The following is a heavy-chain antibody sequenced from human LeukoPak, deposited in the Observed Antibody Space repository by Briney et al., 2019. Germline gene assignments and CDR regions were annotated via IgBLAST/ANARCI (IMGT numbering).Heavy chain of an antibody. D-gene: IGHD6-19*01. CDR3: AKDRAGVAVADY. Sequence: GGSLRLSRAASGFTFSSYAMSWVRQAPGKGLEWVSAISGSGGSTYYADSVKGRFAISRDNSKNTLYLQMNSLRAEDTAVYYCAKDRAGVAVADYWGQGTLVTVSS. CDR1: GFTFSSYA. V-gene: IGHV3-23*01. J-gene: IGHJ4*02. CDR2: ISGSGGST.